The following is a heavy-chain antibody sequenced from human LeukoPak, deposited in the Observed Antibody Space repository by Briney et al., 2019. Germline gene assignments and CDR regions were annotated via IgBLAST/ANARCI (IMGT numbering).Heavy chain of an antibody. D-gene: IGHD3-3*01. J-gene: IGHJ6*03. Sequence: RASVKVSCKASGYTFTSYDINWVRQATGQGLGWMGWMNPNSGNTGYAQKFQGRVTITRNTSISTAYMELSSLRSEDTAVYYCARGPAYYDFWSGYYYYYYYMDVWGKGTTVTVSS. CDR1: GYTFTSYD. CDR2: MNPNSGNT. V-gene: IGHV1-8*03. CDR3: ARGPAYYDFWSGYYYYYYYMDV.